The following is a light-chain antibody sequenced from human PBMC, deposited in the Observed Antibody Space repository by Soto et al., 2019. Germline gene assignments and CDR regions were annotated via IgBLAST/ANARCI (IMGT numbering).Light chain of an antibody. CDR2: DAS. CDR3: QQYNNYRWT. J-gene: IGKJ1*01. CDR1: QSISSW. Sequence: DIQMTQSPSTLSASVSDRITITCRASQSISSWLDWNQQKPGKAPQLLIYDASSLDSGVPSRISVSRTGTEFTLAISGRQPDDFSTYYCQQYNNYRWTFGEVTNVEI. V-gene: IGKV1-5*01.